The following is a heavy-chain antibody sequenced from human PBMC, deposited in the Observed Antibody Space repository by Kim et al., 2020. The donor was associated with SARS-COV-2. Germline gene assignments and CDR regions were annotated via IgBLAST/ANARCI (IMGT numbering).Heavy chain of an antibody. CDR2: MSYSGRP. D-gene: IGHD3-16*01. CDR3: ARDGGGYCFDY. J-gene: IGHJ4*01. Sequence: SETLSLTCTVSGGSVSSGSFYWSWIRQPPGKGLEWIGYMSYSGRPNYNPSLKSRVTISVNTSKNQFSLRLRSITAADTAVYYCARDGGGYCFDYWGHGTLVTVSS. CDR1: GGSVSSGSFY. V-gene: IGHV4-61*01.